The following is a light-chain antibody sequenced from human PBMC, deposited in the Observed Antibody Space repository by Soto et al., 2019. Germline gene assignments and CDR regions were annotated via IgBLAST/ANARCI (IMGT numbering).Light chain of an antibody. CDR2: DVS. J-gene: IGLJ2*01. CDR3: SSYTSNITRV. CDR1: SSDVGGYNY. Sequence: QSALTQPASVSGSPGQSITISCTGTSSDVGGYNYVSWYQQHPGKAPKLMIYDVSNRPSGVSNRFSGSKSGNTASLTISGLQAEHEADYYCSSYTSNITRVFGGGTKLTVL. V-gene: IGLV2-14*01.